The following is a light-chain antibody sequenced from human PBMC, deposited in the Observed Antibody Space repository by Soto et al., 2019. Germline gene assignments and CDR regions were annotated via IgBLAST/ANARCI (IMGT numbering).Light chain of an antibody. J-gene: IGKJ5*01. Sequence: DIQMTQSPSTLSASVGDRVTITCRASQRISTWLAWYQQKQGKVPKLLISDASTLDSGVPSRFRGSGFGTEFTLTINSLQPDDFATYYCQQSYSTSITFGQGTRLEIK. CDR2: DAS. CDR3: QQSYSTSIT. CDR1: QRISTW. V-gene: IGKV1-5*01.